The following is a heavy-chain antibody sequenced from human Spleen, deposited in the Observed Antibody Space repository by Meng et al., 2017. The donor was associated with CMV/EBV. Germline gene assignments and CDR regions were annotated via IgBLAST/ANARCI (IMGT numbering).Heavy chain of an antibody. CDR2: ISASNSNT. D-gene: IGHD4-17*01. CDR3: ARGGDFGDFHAPFDH. V-gene: IGHV1-18*01. J-gene: IGHJ4*02. Sequence: ASVKVSCKASGYSFDNYGITWVRQAPGQGLEWMGWISASNSNTNLKQKFQGRVTMTTDTSTSTAYMELKSLRSDDTAVYYWARGGDFGDFHAPFDHWGQGTLVTVSS. CDR1: GYSFDNYG.